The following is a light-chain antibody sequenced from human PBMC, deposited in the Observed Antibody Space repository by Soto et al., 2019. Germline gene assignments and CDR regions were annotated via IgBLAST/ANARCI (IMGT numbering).Light chain of an antibody. Sequence: EIVLTQSPGTLSLSPGERATLSCRASQSVSSSYLAWYQQKPGQAPRRLIYGASSRATGIPDRFSGSGSGTDFTLTISRLEPEDFAVYYCQQYGSSLYTLGQGNKLEIK. CDR1: QSVSSSY. CDR3: QQYGSSLYT. V-gene: IGKV3-20*01. CDR2: GAS. J-gene: IGKJ2*01.